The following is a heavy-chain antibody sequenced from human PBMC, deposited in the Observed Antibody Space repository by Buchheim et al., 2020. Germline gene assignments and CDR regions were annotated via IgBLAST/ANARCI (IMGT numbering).Heavy chain of an antibody. Sequence: QVQLVESGGGVVQPGRSLRLSCAASGFTFSSYGMHWVRQAPGKGLEWVAVISYDGSNKYYADSVKGRFTISRDNSKNTLYLQMNSLRAEETAVYYCAKDQEGSSWFKMYYYYYYGMDVWGQGTT. D-gene: IGHD6-13*01. CDR2: ISYDGSNK. CDR1: GFTFSSYG. J-gene: IGHJ6*02. CDR3: AKDQEGSSWFKMYYYYYYGMDV. V-gene: IGHV3-30*18.